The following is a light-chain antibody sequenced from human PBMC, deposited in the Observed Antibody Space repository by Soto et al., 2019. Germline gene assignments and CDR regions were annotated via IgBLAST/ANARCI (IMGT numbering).Light chain of an antibody. CDR1: RLGDKH. V-gene: IGLV3-1*01. J-gene: IGLJ2*01. CDR3: QAWDSNTHVV. Sequence: SSELTQPPSVSVSPGQTASITCSGDRLGDKHASWYQQRPGQSPVLVIYQDSKRPSGIPERFSGSNSRSTATLTISGTQAMDEADYYCQAWDSNTHVVFGGGTKLTVL. CDR2: QDS.